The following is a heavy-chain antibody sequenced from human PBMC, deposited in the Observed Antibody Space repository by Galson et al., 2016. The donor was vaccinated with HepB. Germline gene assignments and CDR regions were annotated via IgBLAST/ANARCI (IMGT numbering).Heavy chain of an antibody. J-gene: IGHJ2*01. D-gene: IGHD2-15*01. V-gene: IGHV1-69*13. CDR2: ITPIFGSP. CDR3: AMPEVCLGGNCNHPFFDV. CDR1: RNTFFNYA. Sequence: SVKVSCKASRNTFFNYAFNMNWVRQAPGQGLEWMGAITPIFGSPKYAQTFQGRVTLTAEESTTTIYMELRSLRPEDTAMYYCAMPEVCLGGNCNHPFFDVWGRGTLVSVSS.